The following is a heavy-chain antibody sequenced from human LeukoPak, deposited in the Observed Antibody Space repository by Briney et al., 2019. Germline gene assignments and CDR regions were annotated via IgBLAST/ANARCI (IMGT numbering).Heavy chain of an antibody. CDR1: GGFITSSFY. Sequence: SETLSLTCTVSGGFITSSFYWSWIRQPAGKGLEWTGRIYSSGSTNYNPSLKSRVTISVDTSKNQFSLKLSSVTAADTAVYYCASAPPYSSSWYTPDWGQGTLVTVSS. CDR2: IYSSGST. J-gene: IGHJ4*02. D-gene: IGHD6-13*01. V-gene: IGHV4-4*07. CDR3: ASAPPYSSSWYTPD.